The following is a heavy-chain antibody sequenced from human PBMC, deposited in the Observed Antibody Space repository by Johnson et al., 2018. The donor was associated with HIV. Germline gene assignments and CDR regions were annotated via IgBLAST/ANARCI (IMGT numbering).Heavy chain of an antibody. CDR3: AKANWNGDAFDI. D-gene: IGHD1-1*01. Sequence: QVQLVESGGGVVQPGRSLRLSCAASGFTFSSYGMHWVRQAPGKGMEWVAVIWYDGSNKYYADSVKGRFTISRDNAKNSLYLQMNSLRAEDTALYYCAKANWNGDAFDIWGQGTMVTVSS. CDR2: IWYDGSNK. V-gene: IGHV3-33*03. J-gene: IGHJ3*02. CDR1: GFTFSSYG.